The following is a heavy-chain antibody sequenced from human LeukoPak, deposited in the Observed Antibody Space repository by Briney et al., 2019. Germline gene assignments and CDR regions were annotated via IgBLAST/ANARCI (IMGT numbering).Heavy chain of an antibody. D-gene: IGHD4-17*01. CDR1: GFTFSDYW. CDR2: IDTDGSSA. V-gene: IGHV3-74*01. Sequence: GGSLRLSCAASGFTFSDYWMHWVRQAPGKGLVWVSRIDTDGSSATYADSVKGRFTISRDNARNTVYLQMNSLRVEDTGVYSCASALTTVTPHFHYWGQGTLVTVSS. CDR3: ASALTTVTPHFHY. J-gene: IGHJ4*02.